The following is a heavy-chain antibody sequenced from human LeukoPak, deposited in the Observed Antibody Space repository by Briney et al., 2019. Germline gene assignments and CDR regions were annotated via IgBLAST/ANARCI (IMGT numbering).Heavy chain of an antibody. D-gene: IGHD5-24*01. CDR3: ARVGGLDGYMIAFDI. V-gene: IGHV1-69*13. CDR1: GGTFSSYA. CDR2: IIPIFGTA. J-gene: IGHJ3*02. Sequence: SVKVSRKASGGTFSSYAISWVRQAPGQGLEWMGGIIPIFGTANYAQKFQGRVTITADESTSTAYMELSSLRSEDTAVYYCARVGGLDGYMIAFDIWGQGTMVTVSS.